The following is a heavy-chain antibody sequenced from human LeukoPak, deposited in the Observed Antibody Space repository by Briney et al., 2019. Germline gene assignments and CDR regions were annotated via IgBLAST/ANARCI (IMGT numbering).Heavy chain of an antibody. CDR1: GGSISSGGYY. J-gene: IGHJ4*02. CDR2: IYYSGST. D-gene: IGHD2-2*01. V-gene: IGHV4-31*03. Sequence: NASETLSLTCTVSGGSISSGGYYWSWIRQHPGKGLEWIGYIYYSGSTYYNPSLKSRVTISVDTSKNQFSLKLSSVTAADTAVYYCARDKVVDGPLDYWGQGTLVTVSS. CDR3: ARDKVVDGPLDY.